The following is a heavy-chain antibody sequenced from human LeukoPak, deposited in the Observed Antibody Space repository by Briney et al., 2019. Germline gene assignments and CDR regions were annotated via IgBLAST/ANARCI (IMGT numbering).Heavy chain of an antibody. CDR2: ISVYNGNT. CDR3: ARAKVRGAAAGTTNAFDI. Sequence: ASVKVTCKASGYPFTSYRISRVRQAPGQGLEWTGRISVYNGNTNYAQKLQGRVTMTTDPSTSTAYMELRSLRSDDTAVYYCARAKVRGAAAGTTNAFDIWGQGTMVTVSS. D-gene: IGHD6-13*01. J-gene: IGHJ3*02. CDR1: GYPFTSYR. V-gene: IGHV1-18*01.